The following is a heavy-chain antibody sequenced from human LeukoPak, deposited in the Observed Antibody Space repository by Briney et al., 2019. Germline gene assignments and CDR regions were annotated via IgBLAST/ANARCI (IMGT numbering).Heavy chain of an antibody. J-gene: IGHJ5*02. CDR2: IYTSGST. V-gene: IGHV4-4*07. CDR3: ARESPIKDWFDP. CDR1: GGSISSYY. D-gene: IGHD5-24*01. Sequence: SETLSLTCTVSGGSISSYYWSWIRQPAGKGLEWIGRIYTSGSTNYNPPLKSRVTMSVDTSKHQFSLKLSSVTAADTAVYYCARESPIKDWFDPWGQGTLVTVSS.